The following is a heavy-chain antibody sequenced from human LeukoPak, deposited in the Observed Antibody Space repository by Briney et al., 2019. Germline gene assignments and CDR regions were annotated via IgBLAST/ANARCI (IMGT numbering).Heavy chain of an antibody. CDR1: GGTFSSYA. V-gene: IGHV1-69*05. CDR2: IIPIFGTA. J-gene: IGHJ4*02. D-gene: IGHD7-27*01. CDR3: ARTVLTGGSPYYFDC. Sequence: ASVKVSCKASGGTFSSYAISWVRQAPGPGLEWMGGIIPIFGTANYAQKFQGRVTITTDESTHAASMALSGLRSEDTAVYYCARTVLTGGSPYYFDCWGQGTLVTVSS.